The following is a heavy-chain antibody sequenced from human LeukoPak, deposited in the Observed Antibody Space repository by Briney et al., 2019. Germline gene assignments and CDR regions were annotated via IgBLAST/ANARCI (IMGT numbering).Heavy chain of an antibody. D-gene: IGHD5-12*01. CDR2: ISWDGGST. Sequence: GGSLRLSCAASGFTFDDYAMHWVRQAPGKGLEWVSLISWDGGSTYYTDSVKGRFTISRDNSKNSLYLQMNSLRAEDTALYYCAKDYYIVATMALDYWGQGTLVTVSS. V-gene: IGHV3-43D*03. CDR1: GFTFDDYA. CDR3: AKDYYIVATMALDY. J-gene: IGHJ4*02.